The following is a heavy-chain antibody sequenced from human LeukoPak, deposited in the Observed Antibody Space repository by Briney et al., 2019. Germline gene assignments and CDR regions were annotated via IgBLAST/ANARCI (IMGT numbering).Heavy chain of an antibody. CDR1: GFSFSRYG. CDR3: AREESSLVLGGLGY. J-gene: IGHJ4*02. D-gene: IGHD6-13*01. Sequence: GGSLRLSCAASGFSFSRYGIHWVRQAPGKGLEWVTFIQTDGNTKYYANSVRGRFTITRDNSKNTVSLQMNSLRAEVAGIYYCAREESSLVLGGLGYWGQGTLVSVSS. V-gene: IGHV3-30*02. CDR2: IQTDGNTK.